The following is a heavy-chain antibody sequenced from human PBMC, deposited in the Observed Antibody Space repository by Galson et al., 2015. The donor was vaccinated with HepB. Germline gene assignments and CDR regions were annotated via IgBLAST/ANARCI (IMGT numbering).Heavy chain of an antibody. J-gene: IGHJ3*02. D-gene: IGHD3-10*01. CDR1: GFILTTFP. V-gene: IGHV3-64D*09. Sequence: SLRLSCAVSGFILTTFPMHWVRQAPGKGLEYVSAISSKGDNTYYADSVKGRFTMSRDNAKNTLYLRMNSLRTGDTAVYYFVKAGSHDAFDIWGQGTIVTVSS. CDR2: ISSKGDNT. CDR3: VKAGSHDAFDI.